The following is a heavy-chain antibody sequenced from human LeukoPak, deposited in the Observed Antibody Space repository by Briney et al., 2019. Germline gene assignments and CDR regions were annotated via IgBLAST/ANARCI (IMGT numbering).Heavy chain of an antibody. CDR3: VKDKVVFSLPNGFAP. V-gene: IGHV3-30*02. CDR1: GFTFRTHG. J-gene: IGHJ5*02. CDR2: IQYDGSSE. D-gene: IGHD3-3*01. Sequence: GGSLRLSCTASGFTFRTHGMHWVRQAPGKGLEWVAAIQYDGSSEYYLDSVKGRFTISRDNSKNTVYLQMNSLRAEDTAMYYCVKDKVVFSLPNGFAPWGKETRLTVSS.